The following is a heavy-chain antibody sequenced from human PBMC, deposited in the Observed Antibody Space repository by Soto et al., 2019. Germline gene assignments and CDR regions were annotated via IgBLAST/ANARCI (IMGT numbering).Heavy chain of an antibody. Sequence: QVQLQESGPGLVKPSETLSLTCTVSGDSISSSNYYYWVWIRQPPGKGLEWVGSKYNNGNLAFNPSFTGRVTVTVHTSKNQLSLKLNSVTATDTAVYYCASRSLKAPSNWGQGTLVTVSS. J-gene: IGHJ4*02. CDR2: KYNNGNL. D-gene: IGHD3-16*01. CDR3: ASRSLKAPSN. CDR1: GDSISSSNYYY. V-gene: IGHV4-39*01.